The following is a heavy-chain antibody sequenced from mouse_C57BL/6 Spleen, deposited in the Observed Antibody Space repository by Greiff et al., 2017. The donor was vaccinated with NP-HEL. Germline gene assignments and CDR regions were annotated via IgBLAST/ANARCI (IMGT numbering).Heavy chain of an antibody. Sequence: EVQGVESGGDLVKPGGSLKLSCAASGFTFSSYGMSWVRQTPDKRLEWVATISSGGSYTYYPDSVKGRFTISRDNAKNTLYLQMSSLKSEDTAMYYCARLEFAYWGQGTLVTVSA. CDR3: ARLEFAY. CDR2: ISSGGSYT. V-gene: IGHV5-6*01. CDR1: GFTFSSYG. J-gene: IGHJ3*01.